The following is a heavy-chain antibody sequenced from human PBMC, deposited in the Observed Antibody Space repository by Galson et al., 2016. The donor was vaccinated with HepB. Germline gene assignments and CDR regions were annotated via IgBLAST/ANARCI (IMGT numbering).Heavy chain of an antibody. J-gene: IGHJ4*02. V-gene: IGHV3-66*01. CDR3: ARTDIGSHILKEDY. CDR2: ICTGGST. Sequence: SLRLSCAASGITVSSNYMSWVRQAPGKGLEWVSIICTGGSTYYGDSVKGRFTISRDNFKNTVHLQMNNLRVEDTAVYYCARTDIGSHILKEDYWGQGTLVTVSS. CDR1: GITVSSNY. D-gene: IGHD2-21*01.